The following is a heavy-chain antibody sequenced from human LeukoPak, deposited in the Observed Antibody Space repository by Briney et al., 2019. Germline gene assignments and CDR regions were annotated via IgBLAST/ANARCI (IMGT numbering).Heavy chain of an antibody. CDR2: FDPEDGET. J-gene: IGHJ4*02. D-gene: IGHD3-10*01. CDR1: GYTLTELS. V-gene: IGHV1-24*01. Sequence: ASVKVSCKVSGYTLTELSMHWVRQAPGKGLEWMGGFDPEDGETIYAQKFQGRVTMTEDTSTDTAYMELSSLRSEDTAAYYCATDRPYGSGSYPLDYWGQGTLVTVSS. CDR3: ATDRPYGSGSYPLDY.